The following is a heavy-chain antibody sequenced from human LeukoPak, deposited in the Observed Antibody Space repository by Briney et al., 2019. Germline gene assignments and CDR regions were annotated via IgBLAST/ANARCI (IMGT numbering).Heavy chain of an antibody. J-gene: IGHJ3*02. CDR2: IYYTGPT. V-gene: IGHV4-39*02. CDR1: GVSISTSRYY. Sequence: PSETLSLTCTVSGVSISTSRYYWGGIRQPPGKGLEWIGNIYYTGPTYYNPSLKSRVTISVDTSKKHFSLKLSSVTAADTAVYYCARGFFYQWLARGAFDIWGQGTMVSVSS. D-gene: IGHD6-19*01. CDR3: ARGFFYQWLARGAFDI.